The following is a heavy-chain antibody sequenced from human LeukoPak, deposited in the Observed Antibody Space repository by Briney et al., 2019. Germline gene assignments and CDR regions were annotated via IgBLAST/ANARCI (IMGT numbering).Heavy chain of an antibody. D-gene: IGHD2-21*02. Sequence: PSQTLSLTCTVSGGSISSGRYYWTWIRQPAGKGLEWIGRLYTNDNTNYNPSLESRVSISVDTPKSQFYLQLTSVTAADTAVYFCARGVVTDDYYMDVWGKGTTVIVSS. V-gene: IGHV4-61*02. J-gene: IGHJ6*03. CDR1: GGSISSGRYY. CDR2: LYTNDNT. CDR3: ARGVVTDDYYMDV.